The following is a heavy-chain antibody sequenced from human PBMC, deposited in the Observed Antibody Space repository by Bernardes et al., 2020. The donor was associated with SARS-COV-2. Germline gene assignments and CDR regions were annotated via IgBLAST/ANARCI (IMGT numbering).Heavy chain of an antibody. CDR2: ISYSGST. V-gene: IGHV4-31*03. Sequence: SEPLSLTCTVSGGSISSGGYYWSWLLQHPGKGLEWIGYISYSGSTYYNPSLKSRVTKSVDTSKNQFSLKLRSVTAADTAVYYCARDHYYYGMDVWGQGTTVTVSS. CDR1: GGSISSGGYY. J-gene: IGHJ6*02. CDR3: ARDHYYYGMDV.